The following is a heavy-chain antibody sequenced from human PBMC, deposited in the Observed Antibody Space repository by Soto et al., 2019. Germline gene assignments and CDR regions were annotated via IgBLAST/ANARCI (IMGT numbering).Heavy chain of an antibody. V-gene: IGHV1-2*02. CDR1: GYTFSAYY. D-gene: IGHD2-21*02. J-gene: IGHJ4*02. CDR2: IKPNSGRS. Sequence: ASVKVSCKASGYTFSAYYMHWVRQAPGQGLEWMGWIKPNSGRSNSAQKFQGRVTMTRDTSISTVYMELSRLTSDDTAVYYCARDGAYCDGDCYSGNRNYFDYWGQGTLVTVSS. CDR3: ARDGAYCDGDCYSGNRNYFDY.